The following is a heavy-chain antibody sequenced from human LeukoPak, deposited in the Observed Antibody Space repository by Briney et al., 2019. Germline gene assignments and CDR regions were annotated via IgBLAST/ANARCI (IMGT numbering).Heavy chain of an antibody. J-gene: IGHJ4*02. CDR3: VRESGYSSGWYPY. CDR2: IYPGDSDS. CDR1: GYTFTNYW. Sequence: GESLKISCKGSGYTFTNYWIAWVRQMPGKGLEWMGMIYPGDSDSRYSPSFQGQVTSSADKSISTAYMQWSSLKASDSAMYYCVRESGYSSGWYPYWGQGTLVTVSS. V-gene: IGHV5-51*01. D-gene: IGHD6-19*01.